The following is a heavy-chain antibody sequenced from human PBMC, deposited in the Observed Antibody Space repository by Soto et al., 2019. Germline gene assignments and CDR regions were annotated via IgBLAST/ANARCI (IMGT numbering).Heavy chain of an antibody. CDR2: IYYSGST. CDR1: GGSISSGGYY. J-gene: IGHJ3*02. D-gene: IGHD3-3*01. CDR3: ARDRHYDFWSHAFDI. Sequence: QVQLQESGPGLVKPSQTLSLTCTVSGGSISSGGYYWSWIRQHPGKGLEWIGYIYYSGSTYYNPYLKSRVTISVDTSKNQFSLKLSSVTAADTAVYYCARDRHYDFWSHAFDIWGQGTMVTVSS. V-gene: IGHV4-31*03.